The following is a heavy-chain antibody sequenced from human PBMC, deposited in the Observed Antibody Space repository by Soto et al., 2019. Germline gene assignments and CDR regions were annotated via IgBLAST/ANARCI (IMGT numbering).Heavy chain of an antibody. V-gene: IGHV3-64*01. Sequence: EVQLAESGGGLAQPGGSLRLSCAASGFTLSGYAMDWVRQAPGKGLEYVSGIRSNGVGTYYANSVQGRFTMSRDNSKNTVYLQMGSLRPEDMAVYYCARRARPDFYYMDVWGKGTTVTVSS. D-gene: IGHD6-6*01. CDR1: GFTLSGYA. J-gene: IGHJ6*03. CDR2: IRSNGVGT. CDR3: ARRARPDFYYMDV.